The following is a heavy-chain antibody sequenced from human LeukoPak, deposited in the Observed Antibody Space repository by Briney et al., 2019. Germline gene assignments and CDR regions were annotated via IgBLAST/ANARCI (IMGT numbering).Heavy chain of an antibody. J-gene: IGHJ6*03. CDR3: ARQEYYYDSSGEGYYYYYMDV. D-gene: IGHD3-22*01. CDR1: GYTFTGYY. Sequence: ASVKVSCKASGYTFTGYYMHWVRQAPGQGLEWMGWINPNSGGTNYAQKFQGRVTMTRDTSISTAYMELSRVRSDDTATYFCARQEYYYDSSGEGYYYYYMDVWGKGTTVTISS. V-gene: IGHV1-2*02. CDR2: INPNSGGT.